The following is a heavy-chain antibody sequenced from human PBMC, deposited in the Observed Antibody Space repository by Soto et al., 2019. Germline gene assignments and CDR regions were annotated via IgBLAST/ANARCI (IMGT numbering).Heavy chain of an antibody. V-gene: IGHV3-33*01. Sequence: QVQLVESGGGVVQPGRSLRLSCAASGFTFSNYGMHWVRQAPGKGLEWVAVIWYDGSNKYYADSVKARFTISRDKSKKKVYVQMNSLRVEDLAVYDCAGDPSQSSGRYLHYWGQGTLVTVSS. D-gene: IGHD3-10*01. CDR1: GFTFSNYG. J-gene: IGHJ4*02. CDR2: IWYDGSNK. CDR3: AGDPSQSSGRYLHY.